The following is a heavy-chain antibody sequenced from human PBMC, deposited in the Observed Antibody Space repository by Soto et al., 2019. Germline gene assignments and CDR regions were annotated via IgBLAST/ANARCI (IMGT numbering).Heavy chain of an antibody. Sequence: SETLSLTCTVSGGSITTGGYYWSWIRQLPGKGLEWIGHRYYSESTYYNPSLKSRVSISLDTSKNQFSLKLSFVTAADTAMYYCARTKCSGGSCYSWTLDYWGQGTPVTVSS. CDR2: RYYSEST. D-gene: IGHD2-15*01. J-gene: IGHJ4*02. CDR1: GGSITTGGYY. V-gene: IGHV4-31*03. CDR3: ARTKCSGGSCYSWTLDY.